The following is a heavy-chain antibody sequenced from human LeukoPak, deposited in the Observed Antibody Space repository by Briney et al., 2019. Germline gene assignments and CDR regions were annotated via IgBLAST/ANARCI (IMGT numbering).Heavy chain of an antibody. CDR3: ARAGCSGGSCYESRGAFDI. CDR2: IYYSGYT. J-gene: IGHJ3*02. Sequence: SETLSLTCTVSGGSISSSSYYWGWILQPPGKGLEWIGSIYYSGYTYYNPSLESRVTISVDTSKNQFSLKLSSVTAADTAVYYCARAGCSGGSCYESRGAFDIWGQGTMVTVSS. V-gene: IGHV4-39*07. CDR1: GGSISSSSYY. D-gene: IGHD2-15*01.